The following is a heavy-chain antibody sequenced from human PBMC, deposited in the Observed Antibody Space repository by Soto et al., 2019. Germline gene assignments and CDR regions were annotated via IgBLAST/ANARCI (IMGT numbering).Heavy chain of an antibody. CDR2: ISSSSSYI. V-gene: IGHV3-21*01. Sequence: PGGSLRLSRAAPWFTFSSYSMKWVPQAPGKGLEWVSSISSSSSYIYYADSVKGRFTISRDNAKNSLYLQMNSLRAEDTAVYYCVRDFWSSSSYQWGQGALVTVSS. CDR1: WFTFSSYS. CDR3: VRDFWSSSSYQ. D-gene: IGHD6-13*01. J-gene: IGHJ4*02.